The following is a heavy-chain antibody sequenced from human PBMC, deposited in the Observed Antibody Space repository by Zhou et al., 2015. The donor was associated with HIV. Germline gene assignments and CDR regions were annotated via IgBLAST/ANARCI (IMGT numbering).Heavy chain of an antibody. CDR2: ISYDGSTQ. Sequence: QAQLVESGGGVVQPGRSLRLSCAASGFTFSTYGMHWVRQAPGKGLEWVALISYDGSTQYYADSVKGRFTVSRDNYRNTLYVQMNSLRAEDTAIYYCAKDRGRVRHLTFFDQWGQGTLVTVSS. CDR3: AKDRGRVRHLTFFDQ. D-gene: IGHD3-10*01. V-gene: IGHV3-30*18. J-gene: IGHJ4*02. CDR1: GFTFSTYG.